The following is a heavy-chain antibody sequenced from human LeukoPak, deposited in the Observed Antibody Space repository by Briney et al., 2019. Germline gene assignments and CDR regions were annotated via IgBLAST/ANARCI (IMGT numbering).Heavy chain of an antibody. CDR1: GYTFTTYA. CDR2: INAGNGNT. D-gene: IGHD6-19*01. V-gene: IGHV1-3*01. J-gene: IGHJ4*02. Sequence: GASVKVSCKASGYTFTTYAMHWVRQAPGQRLEWMGWINAGNGNTKYSQKFQGRVTMTRDTSTSTVYMELSSLRSEDTAVYYCARGESSGQVRYYFDYWGQGTLVTVSS. CDR3: ARGESSGQVRYYFDY.